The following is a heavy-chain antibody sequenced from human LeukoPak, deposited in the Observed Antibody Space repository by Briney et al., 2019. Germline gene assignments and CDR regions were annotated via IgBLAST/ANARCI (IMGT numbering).Heavy chain of an antibody. CDR1: GFTFSSYW. Sequence: GGSLRLSCAASGFTFSSYWMSWVRQAPGKGLEWVANIKQDGSEKYYVDSVKGRFTISRDNAKNSLYLQMNSQRAEDTAVYYCARGWGYCSSTSCYYYYYYMDVWGKGTTVTVSS. D-gene: IGHD2-2*01. J-gene: IGHJ6*03. CDR3: ARGWGYCSSTSCYYYYYYMDV. CDR2: IKQDGSEK. V-gene: IGHV3-7*01.